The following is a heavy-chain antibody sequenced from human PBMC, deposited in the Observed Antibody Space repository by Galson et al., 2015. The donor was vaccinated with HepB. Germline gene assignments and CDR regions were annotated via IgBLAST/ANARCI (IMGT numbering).Heavy chain of an antibody. CDR3: ARGYYDFWSGYTYYGMDV. Sequence: ETLSLTCTVSGGSISNYYWSWIRQSPGKGLEWIGYIHDSGSTSYNPSLRSRVTISVDTSKNQFSLKLSSVTAADTAVYYCARGYYDFWSGYTYYGMDVWGQGTSVTVSS. V-gene: IGHV4-59*01. CDR1: GGSISNYY. J-gene: IGHJ6*02. CDR2: IHDSGST. D-gene: IGHD3-3*01.